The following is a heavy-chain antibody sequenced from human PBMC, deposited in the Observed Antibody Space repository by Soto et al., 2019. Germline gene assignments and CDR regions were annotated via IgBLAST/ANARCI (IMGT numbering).Heavy chain of an antibody. CDR3: AKEYYYDSSGYPPWFDP. Sequence: GGSLRLSCAASGFTFSSYGMHWVRQAPGKGLEWVAVISYDGSNKYYADTVKGRFTISRDNSKNTLYLQMNSLRAEDTAVYYCAKEYYYDSSGYPPWFDPWGQGTLVTVSS. V-gene: IGHV3-30*18. CDR1: GFTFSSYG. D-gene: IGHD3-22*01. CDR2: ISYDGSNK. J-gene: IGHJ5*02.